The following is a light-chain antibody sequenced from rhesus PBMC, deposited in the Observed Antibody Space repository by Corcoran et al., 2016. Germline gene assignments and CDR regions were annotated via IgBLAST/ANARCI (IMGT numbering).Light chain of an antibody. V-gene: IGKV1-22*01. CDR3: QQYSSSPLT. CDR1: QSISSW. J-gene: IGKJ4*01. CDR2: KAC. Sequence: DIQMTQSPSSLSASVGDTVTITCRASQSISSWLAWYQQKPGKAPKLLIYKACTLQRGVPSRFSGSGSGTDFTLSISSLQSEDFTTYYCQQYSSSPLTIGGGTKVEIK.